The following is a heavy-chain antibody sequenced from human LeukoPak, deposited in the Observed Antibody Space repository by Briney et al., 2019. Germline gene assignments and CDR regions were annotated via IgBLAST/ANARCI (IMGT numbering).Heavy chain of an antibody. CDR1: GGSISSYY. CDR2: IYTSGST. V-gene: IGHV4-4*07. J-gene: IGHJ6*02. Sequence: SETLSLTCTVSGGSISSYYWSWIRQPAGKGLEWIGRIYTSGSTNYNPSLKSRVTMSVDTSKNQFSLKLSSVTAADTAVYYCARRRAPAAPHYYYYGMDVWGQGTTVTVSS. D-gene: IGHD2-2*01. CDR3: ARRRAPAAPHYYYYGMDV.